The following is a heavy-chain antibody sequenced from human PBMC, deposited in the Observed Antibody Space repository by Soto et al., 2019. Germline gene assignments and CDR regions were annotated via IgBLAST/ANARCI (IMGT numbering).Heavy chain of an antibody. CDR3: ARDISGEGVITYWYFDL. Sequence: PSETLSLTCTVSGGSISSGDYYWSWIRQPPGKGLEWIGYIYYSGSTYYNPSLKSRVTISVDTSKNQFSLKLSSVTAADTAVYYCARDISGEGVITYWYFDLWGRGTLVTVSS. CDR2: IYYSGST. D-gene: IGHD3-10*01. CDR1: GGSISSGDYY. V-gene: IGHV4-30-4*01. J-gene: IGHJ2*01.